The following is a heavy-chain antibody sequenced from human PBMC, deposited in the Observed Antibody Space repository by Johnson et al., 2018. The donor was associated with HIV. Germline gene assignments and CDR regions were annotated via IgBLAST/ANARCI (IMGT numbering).Heavy chain of an antibody. V-gene: IGHV3-20*04. CDR3: AREGEGYSSSWYDAFDI. D-gene: IGHD6-13*01. J-gene: IGHJ3*02. CDR1: GFTFDDYG. Sequence: VQLVESGGGVVRPGGSLRLSCAASGFTFDDYGMSWVRQAPGKGLEWVSGINWNGGCTGYADSVRGRFTISRDNSKNTLYLQMNSLRAEDTAVYYCAREGEGYSSSWYDAFDIWGQGTMVTVSS. CDR2: INWNGGCT.